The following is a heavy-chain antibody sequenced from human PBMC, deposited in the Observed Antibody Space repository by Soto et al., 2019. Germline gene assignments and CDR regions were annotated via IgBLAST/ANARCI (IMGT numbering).Heavy chain of an antibody. Sequence: GGSLRLSCAASGFTFSSYGMHWVRQAPGKGLEWVAVIWYDGSNKYYADSVKGRFTISRDNSKNTLYLQMNSLRAEDTAVYYCARTPYQNCSSTSCYDFTLYYYYMDVWGKGTTVTVSS. CDR2: IWYDGSNK. CDR1: GFTFSSYG. D-gene: IGHD2-2*01. V-gene: IGHV3-33*01. J-gene: IGHJ6*03. CDR3: ARTPYQNCSSTSCYDFTLYYYYMDV.